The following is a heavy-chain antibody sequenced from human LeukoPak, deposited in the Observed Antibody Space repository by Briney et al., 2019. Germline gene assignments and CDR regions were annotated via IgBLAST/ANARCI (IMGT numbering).Heavy chain of an antibody. V-gene: IGHV1-46*01. CDR2: INPRGGTT. Sequence: ASVKLSCKTSGYSFTNYYMHWVRQAPGQGLEWMGMINPRGGTTSQLQKFQGRVTMTRDTSTSTVYMELSSLRSEDTAVYFCARDLSGSYHMYYFDYWGQGTLVTVSS. CDR3: ARDLSGSYHMYYFDY. CDR1: GYSFTNYY. D-gene: IGHD1-26*01. J-gene: IGHJ4*02.